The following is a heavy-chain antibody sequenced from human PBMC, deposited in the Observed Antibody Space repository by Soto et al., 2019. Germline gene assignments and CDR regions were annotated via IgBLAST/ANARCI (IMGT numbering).Heavy chain of an antibody. J-gene: IGHJ5*02. CDR3: ARGKNWFDP. Sequence: ASETLSLTCTVSGGSISSGGYHWSWIRQHPGKGLEWIGYIYYSGSTYYNPSLKSRVTISVDTSKNQFSLKLSSVTAADTVVYYCARGKNWFDPWGQGTLVTVSS. CDR2: IYYSGST. CDR1: GGSISSGGYH. V-gene: IGHV4-31*03.